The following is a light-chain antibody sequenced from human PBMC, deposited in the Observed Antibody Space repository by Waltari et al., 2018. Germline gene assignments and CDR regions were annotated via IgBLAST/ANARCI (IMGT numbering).Light chain of an antibody. CDR1: SSDVGSYNL. CDR3: CSYAGSSTVV. J-gene: IGLJ2*01. CDR2: EGS. Sequence: SALTQPASVSGSPGQSITISCTGTSSDVGSYNLVSWYQQHPGKAPKLMIYEGSKRPSGVSNRFSGSKPGNTASLTISGLQAEDEADDYCCSYAGSSTVVFGGGTKLTVL. V-gene: IGLV2-23*01.